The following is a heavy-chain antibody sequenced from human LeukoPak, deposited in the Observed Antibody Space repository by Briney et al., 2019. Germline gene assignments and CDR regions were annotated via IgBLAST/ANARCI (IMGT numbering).Heavy chain of an antibody. CDR3: AKGGRSSSWYWVY. J-gene: IGHJ4*02. Sequence: GGSLRLSCAASGFTFSNYWMHWVRQAPGKGLEWVATIKHDGSEESYVDSVKGRFTISRDNAKNSLYLQMNTLRAEDTAVYYCAKGGRSSSWYWVYWGQGTLVTVSS. CDR1: GFTFSNYW. D-gene: IGHD6-13*01. V-gene: IGHV3-7*01. CDR2: IKHDGSEE.